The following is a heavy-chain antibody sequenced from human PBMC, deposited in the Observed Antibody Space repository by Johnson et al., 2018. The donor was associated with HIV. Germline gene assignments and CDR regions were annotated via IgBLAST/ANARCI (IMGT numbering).Heavy chain of an antibody. V-gene: IGHV3-66*02. J-gene: IGHJ3*01. Sequence: VQLVESGGGVVQPGGSLRLSCPASGFTVSSNYMSWVRQAPGKGLEWVSVIYSGGSTSYADSVKGRFTISRDNSKNTLYLQMNSLRVEDTAVYYCARGSRYTYDNDDAYLLHAFDFWGQGTMVTVSS. CDR1: GFTVSSNY. CDR3: ARGSRYTYDNDDAYLLHAFDF. CDR2: IYSGGST. D-gene: IGHD3-22*01.